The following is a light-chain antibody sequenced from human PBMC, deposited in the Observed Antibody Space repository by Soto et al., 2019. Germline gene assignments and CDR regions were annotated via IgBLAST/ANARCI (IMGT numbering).Light chain of an antibody. V-gene: IGKV3-15*01. CDR2: GAS. J-gene: IGKJ1*01. CDR3: QQYNNWPRT. Sequence: EILMTQSPATLSVSPGERETLSCRASQSVSSILSWYQQKPSQAPMLLIYGASTRATGIPARFSGSGSGTEFTLTISSLQSEDFAVYYCQQYNNWPRTFGQGTK. CDR1: QSVSSI.